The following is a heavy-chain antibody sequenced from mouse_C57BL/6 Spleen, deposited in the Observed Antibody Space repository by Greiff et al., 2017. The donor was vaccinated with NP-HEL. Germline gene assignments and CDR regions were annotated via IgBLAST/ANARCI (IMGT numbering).Heavy chain of an antibody. CDR2: IYPGSGNT. D-gene: IGHD1-1*01. V-gene: IGHV1-76*01. J-gene: IGHJ1*03. Sequence: VQLQESGAELVRPGASVKLSCKASGYTFTDYYINWVKQRPGQGLEWIARIYPGSGNTYYNEKFKGKATLTAEKSSSTAYMQLSSLTSEDSAVYFCARWGYYGSSPGYFDVWGTGTTVTVSS. CDR3: ARWGYYGSSPGYFDV. CDR1: GYTFTDYY.